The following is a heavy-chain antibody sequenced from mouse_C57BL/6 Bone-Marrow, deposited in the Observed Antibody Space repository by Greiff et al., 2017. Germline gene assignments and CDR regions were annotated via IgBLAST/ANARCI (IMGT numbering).Heavy chain of an antibody. CDR3: ASPYYGNYEYFDV. Sequence: VQLQQPGAELVKPGASVKMSCKASGYTFTSYWIPWVKQRPGQGLEWIGDICPGSGSPNYNEKFKSKATLTVDTSSSAAYMQLSSLTSEDSAVYYCASPYYGNYEYFDVWGTGATVTASS. J-gene: IGHJ1*03. CDR2: ICPGSGSP. D-gene: IGHD2-10*01. V-gene: IGHV1-55*01. CDR1: GYTFTSYW.